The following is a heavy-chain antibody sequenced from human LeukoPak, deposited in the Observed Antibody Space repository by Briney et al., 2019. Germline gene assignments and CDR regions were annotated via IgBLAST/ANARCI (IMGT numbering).Heavy chain of an antibody. D-gene: IGHD6-19*01. CDR3: ATVYSSGWYDWFDP. V-gene: IGHV3-7*01. CDR1: GFTFSSYW. Sequence: GGSLRLSCAASGFTFSSYWMSWVRQAPGKGLEWVANIKQDGSEKYYVDSVKGRFTISRDNAKNSLYLQMNSLRAEDTAVYYCATVYSSGWYDWFDPWGQGTLVTVS. J-gene: IGHJ5*02. CDR2: IKQDGSEK.